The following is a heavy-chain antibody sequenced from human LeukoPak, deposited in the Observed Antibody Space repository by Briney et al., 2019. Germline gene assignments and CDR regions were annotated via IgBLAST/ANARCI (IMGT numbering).Heavy chain of an antibody. CDR1: GFTFSSYA. D-gene: IGHD1-26*01. V-gene: IGHV3-23*01. Sequence: PGGSLRLSCAASGFTFSSYAITWDRQAPGKGLEWVSAVSSNGAKTYYADSAKGRFTISRDNYKNMVFLQMNSLRAGDTAVYYCAKDPIFSGSYGVFDYWGLGTLVTVSS. CDR3: AKDPIFSGSYGVFDY. CDR2: VSSNGAKT. J-gene: IGHJ4*02.